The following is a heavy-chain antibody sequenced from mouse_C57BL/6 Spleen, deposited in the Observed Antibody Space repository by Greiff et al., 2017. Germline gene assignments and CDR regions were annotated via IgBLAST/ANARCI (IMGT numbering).Heavy chain of an antibody. CDR3: ASWGDCGSSEFAY. J-gene: IGHJ3*01. CDR1: GYTFTDYW. V-gene: IGHV1-69*01. Sequence: QVQLQQPGAELVMPGASVTLSCKASGYTFTDYWMHWVKQRPGQGLEWIGGIDPSDSDTNYNQKFKGKSTFTVDKSSSTAYMQLRSLTSEDPAVYYCASWGDCGSSEFAYWGQGTLVTVSA. D-gene: IGHD1-1*01. CDR2: IDPSDSDT.